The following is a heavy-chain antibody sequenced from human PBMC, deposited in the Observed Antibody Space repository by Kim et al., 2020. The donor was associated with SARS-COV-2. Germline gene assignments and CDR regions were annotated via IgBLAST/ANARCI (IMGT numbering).Heavy chain of an antibody. V-gene: IGHV4-59*01. Sequence: NPSRKSRVTISVDTSKNQFSLKLSSVTAADTAVYYCARAYQGYDSTYFDYWGQGTLVTVSS. D-gene: IGHD5-12*01. CDR3: ARAYQGYDSTYFDY. J-gene: IGHJ4*02.